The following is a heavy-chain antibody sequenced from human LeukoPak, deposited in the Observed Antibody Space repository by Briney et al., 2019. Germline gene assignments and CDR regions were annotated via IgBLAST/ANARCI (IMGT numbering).Heavy chain of an antibody. J-gene: IGHJ1*01. CDR1: GYTFTGYY. Sequence: ASVKVSCKASGYTFTGYYMHWVGQAPGQGLEGMGWINSNSGGTNYAQQFQGRVTMTRDKSISTAYMELSRLRSDDTAVYYCARDSYLSDCSDGTCSSTNFRLWGQGTLVTVSS. D-gene: IGHD2-15*01. CDR2: INSNSGGT. CDR3: ARDSYLSDCSDGTCSSTNFRL. V-gene: IGHV1-2*02.